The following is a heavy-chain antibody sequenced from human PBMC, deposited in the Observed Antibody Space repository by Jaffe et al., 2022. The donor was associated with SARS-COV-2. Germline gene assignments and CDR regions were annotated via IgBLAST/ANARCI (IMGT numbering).Heavy chain of an antibody. J-gene: IGHJ3*02. CDR2: IDNSGST. Sequence: QVQLQESGPGLVKPSETLSLTCTVSGGSISSFYWNWIRQPPGKGLEWIGYIDNSGSTKYNPSLKSRATISVDTSKNQFSLKLSSVTAADTAVYYCARDRVLGASGDAFDIWGQGTKVTVSP. CDR3: ARDRVLGASGDAFDI. CDR1: GGSISSFY. V-gene: IGHV4-59*01. D-gene: IGHD1-26*01.